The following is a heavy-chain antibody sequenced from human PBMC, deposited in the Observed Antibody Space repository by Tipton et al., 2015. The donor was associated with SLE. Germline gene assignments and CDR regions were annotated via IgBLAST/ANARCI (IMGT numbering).Heavy chain of an antibody. D-gene: IGHD3-16*01. CDR3: ARQGETGFDY. CDR1: GGSFSGYY. V-gene: IGHV4-34*01. Sequence: TLSLTCAVYGGSFSGYYWSWIRQPPGKGLEWIGEINHSGSTNYNPSLKSRVTMSIDTSENQFSLKLSSVTAADTAMYYCARQGETGFDYWGQGTLVTVSS. CDR2: INHSGST. J-gene: IGHJ4*02.